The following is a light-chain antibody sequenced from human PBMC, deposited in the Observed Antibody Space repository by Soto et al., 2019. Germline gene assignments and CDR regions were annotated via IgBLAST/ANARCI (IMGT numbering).Light chain of an antibody. CDR1: QTISSW. V-gene: IGKV1-5*01. J-gene: IGKJ1*01. CDR2: DAS. CDR3: QPYNSFSGT. Sequence: IQMTQSPSTLSASVGDRVTITCRASQTISSWLAWYQQKPGKAPKLLIYDASSLESGVPSRFSGRGSGTQFTLTISSLQPDDFATYYCQPYNSFSGTFGQGTKV.